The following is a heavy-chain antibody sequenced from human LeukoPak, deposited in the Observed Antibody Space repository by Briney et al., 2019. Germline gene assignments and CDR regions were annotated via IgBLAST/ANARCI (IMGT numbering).Heavy chain of an antibody. V-gene: IGHV1-8*01. Sequence: ASVKVSCKASGYTFTSYDINWVRQATGQGPEWMGWMDPNRNTGYVQRSQGRVTMTRDTSISTAYMELNSLRSEDTAVYFCGRGRGNGRPENYFDYWGQGTLVTVSS. J-gene: IGHJ4*02. CDR2: MDPNRNT. CDR1: GYTFTSYD. CDR3: GRGRGNGRPENYFDY. D-gene: IGHD2-8*01.